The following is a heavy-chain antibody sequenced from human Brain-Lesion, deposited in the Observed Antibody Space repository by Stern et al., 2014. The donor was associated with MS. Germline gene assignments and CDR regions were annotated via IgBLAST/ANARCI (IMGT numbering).Heavy chain of an antibody. V-gene: IGHV1-69*02. D-gene: IGHD1-14*01. CDR1: GGTFSSYT. J-gene: IGHJ6*01. Sequence: QDQLVQSGAELKKPGSSVKVSCKASGGTFSSYTFSWVRQAPGQGLEWMGKIIPILGVANYAPKFQGRVTITADKFTGTAYMEVTSLRSEDTAIYYCTTSPYGLDAWGQGTTVTVSS. CDR3: TTSPYGLDA. CDR2: IIPILGVA.